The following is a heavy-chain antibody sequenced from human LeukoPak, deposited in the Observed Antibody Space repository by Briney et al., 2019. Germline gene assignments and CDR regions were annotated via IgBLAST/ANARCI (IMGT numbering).Heavy chain of an antibody. D-gene: IGHD6-19*01. V-gene: IGHV4-59*08. CDR3: ARQKFANATVAGTLDY. CDR2: IYYTGST. CDR1: GGSISGYY. J-gene: IGHJ4*02. Sequence: PSETLSLTCSVSGGSISGYYWSWMRQPPGKGLEWIGYIYYTGSTNYNPSLKSRVTISVDTSMNQFSLKLSSVTAADTAVYYCARQKFANATVAGTLDYWGQGTLVTVSS.